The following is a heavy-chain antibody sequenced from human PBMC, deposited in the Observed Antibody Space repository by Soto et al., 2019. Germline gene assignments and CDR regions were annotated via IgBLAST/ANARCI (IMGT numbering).Heavy chain of an antibody. Sequence: SETLSLTCTVSGGSISSSSYYWGWIRQPPGKGLEWIGSIYYSGSTYYNPSLKSRVTISVDTSKNQFSLKLSSVTAADTAVYYCASPYGDYYYYGMDVWGQGTTVTSP. CDR1: GGSISSSSYY. V-gene: IGHV4-39*01. CDR2: IYYSGST. J-gene: IGHJ6*02. D-gene: IGHD4-17*01. CDR3: ASPYGDYYYYGMDV.